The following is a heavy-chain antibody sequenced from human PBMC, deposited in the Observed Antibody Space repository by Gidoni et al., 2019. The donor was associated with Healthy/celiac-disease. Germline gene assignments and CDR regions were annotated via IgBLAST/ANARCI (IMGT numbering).Heavy chain of an antibody. V-gene: IGHV1-46*01. CDR3: AREVRITMVRGQPVADYYGMDV. J-gene: IGHJ6*02. CDR2: INPSGGST. Sequence: QVQLVQSGAAVKKPGASVKVSCTASGYTFTSYYMHWARQAPGQGLEWMGIINPSGGSTSYAQKFQGRVTMTRDTSTSTVYMELSSLRSEDTAVYYCAREVRITMVRGQPVADYYGMDVWGQGTTVTVSS. D-gene: IGHD3-10*01. CDR1: GYTFTSYY.